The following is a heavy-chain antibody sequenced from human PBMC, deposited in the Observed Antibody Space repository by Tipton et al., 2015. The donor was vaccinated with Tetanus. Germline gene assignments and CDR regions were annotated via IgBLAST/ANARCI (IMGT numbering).Heavy chain of an antibody. CDR3: AREADCSGGSCFSGDFDN. CDR2: SWYDVTDK. V-gene: IGHV3-33*01. CDR1: GFIFSSYG. Sequence: TASGFIFSSYGIHWVRQAPGKGLEWVAVSWYDVTDKYYADSVKGRFTISRDNSKNTLYLQMNSLRAEDTAVYYCAREADCSGGSCFSGDFDNWGQGTQVTVSS. J-gene: IGHJ4*02. D-gene: IGHD2-15*01.